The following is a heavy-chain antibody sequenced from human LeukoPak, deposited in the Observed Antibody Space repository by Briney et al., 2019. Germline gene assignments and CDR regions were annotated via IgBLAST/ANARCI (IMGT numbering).Heavy chain of an antibody. V-gene: IGHV3-53*01. D-gene: IGHD1-26*01. Sequence: PGGSLRLSCAASGFTVSSNYMSWVRQAPGKGLEWVSVIYSGGSTYYADSVKGRFTISRDNSKNTLYLQMNSLRAEDTAVYYCARSAPDNKSGSTLYFDYWGQGTLVTVSS. J-gene: IGHJ4*02. CDR1: GFTVSSNY. CDR2: IYSGGST. CDR3: ARSAPDNKSGSTLYFDY.